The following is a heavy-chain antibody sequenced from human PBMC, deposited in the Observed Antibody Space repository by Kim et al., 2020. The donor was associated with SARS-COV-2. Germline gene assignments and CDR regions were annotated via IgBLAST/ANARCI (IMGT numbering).Heavy chain of an antibody. V-gene: IGHV3-30*18. D-gene: IGHD3-22*01. J-gene: IGHJ4*01. CDR1: GFTFSSYG. CDR2: ITYDGSNK. CDR3: AKTSEAYYACSGYSFDY. Sequence: GGSLRLSCAASGFTFSSYGMHWVRQAPGKGLEWVAVITYDGSNKYYADSVKGRFTISRDNSKNTLYLQMNSLRAEDTAAYYCAKTSEAYYACSGYSFDY.